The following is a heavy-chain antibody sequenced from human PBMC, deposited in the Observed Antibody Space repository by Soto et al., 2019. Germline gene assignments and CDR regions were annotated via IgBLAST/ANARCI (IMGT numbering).Heavy chain of an antibody. CDR3: ARERPDGSRLDP. CDR2: IYYSGST. CDR1: GGSISSGDYY. D-gene: IGHD6-13*01. J-gene: IGHJ5*02. Sequence: QVQLQESGPGLVKPSQTLSLTCTVSGGSISSGDYYWSWIRQPPGKGLEWIGYIYYSGSTYYNPLLKSRVTISVDTSKNQFPLQLSSVTAADTAVYYCARERPDGSRLDPWGQGTLVTVSS. V-gene: IGHV4-30-4*01.